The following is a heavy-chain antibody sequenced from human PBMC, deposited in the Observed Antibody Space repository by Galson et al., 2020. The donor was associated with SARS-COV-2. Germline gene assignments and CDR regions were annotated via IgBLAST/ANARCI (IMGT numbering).Heavy chain of an antibody. CDR1: GFTFSRYW. CDR2: IKQEGSGK. CDR3: ARDHSYDFWSAYSD. V-gene: IGHV3-7*05. Sequence: TGGSLRLSCAASGFTFSRYWMNWVRQAPGKGLEWVANIKQEGSGKYYVDSVKGRFTISRDNAKKSLYLKMSSLRAEDTAVYYCARDHSYDFWSAYSDWGQGTLVTVSS. J-gene: IGHJ4*02. D-gene: IGHD3-3*01.